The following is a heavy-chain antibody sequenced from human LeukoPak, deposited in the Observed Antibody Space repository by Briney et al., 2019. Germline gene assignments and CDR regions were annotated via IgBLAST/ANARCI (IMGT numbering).Heavy chain of an antibody. D-gene: IGHD3-3*01. CDR1: GGTFSSYA. CDR3: AKDPNPLYDFWSGYK. CDR2: IIPIFGTA. Sequence: ASVKASCKASGGTFSSYAISWVRQAPGQGLEWMGGIIPIFGTANYAQKFQGRVTITTDESTSTAYMELSSLRAEDTAVYYRAKDPNPLYDFWSGYKWGQGTLVTVSS. V-gene: IGHV1-69*05. J-gene: IGHJ4*02.